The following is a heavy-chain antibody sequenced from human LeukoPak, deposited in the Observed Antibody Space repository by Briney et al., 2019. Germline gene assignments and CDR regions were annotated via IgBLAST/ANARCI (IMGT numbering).Heavy chain of an antibody. V-gene: IGHV1-69*05. D-gene: IGHD6-19*01. J-gene: IGHJ4*02. CDR3: ASIAVAGTHYFDY. CDR2: IIPIFGTA. CDR1: GGTFSSYA. Sequence: VASVKVSCKASGGTFSSYAISWVRQAPGRGLEWMGRIIPIFGTANYAQKFQGRVTITTDESTSTAYMELSSLRSEDTAVYYCASIAVAGTHYFDYWGQGTLVTVSS.